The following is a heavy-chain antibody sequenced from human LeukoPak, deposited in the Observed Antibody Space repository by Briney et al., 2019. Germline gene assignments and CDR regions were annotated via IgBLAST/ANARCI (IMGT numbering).Heavy chain of an antibody. D-gene: IGHD1-26*01. V-gene: IGHV4-34*01. CDR2: INHSGST. Sequence: SETLSLTCAVYGGSFSGYYWSWIRQPPGKGLEWIGEINHSGSTNYNPSLKSRVTISVDTSKNQFSLELSSVTAADTAVYYCANSGSYSWAFYWGQGTLVTVSS. CDR3: ANSGSYSWAFY. CDR1: GGSFSGYY. J-gene: IGHJ4*02.